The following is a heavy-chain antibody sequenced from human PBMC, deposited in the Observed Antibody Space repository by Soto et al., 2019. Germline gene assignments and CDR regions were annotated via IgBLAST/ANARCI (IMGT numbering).Heavy chain of an antibody. J-gene: IGHJ1*01. V-gene: IGHV1-18*04. CDR1: GYTFTSYG. Sequence: QVQLVQSGPDLKRPGASMKVSCKASGYTFTSYGISWVLQAPRQGLEWMAWISPLKGRTQYSQKAQGRVTLSTDTSSNTAYMEMTTLRVDDTAVYYCAMDYGDRPEYFKHWGQGTLVTVS. CDR2: ISPLKGRT. D-gene: IGHD4-17*01. CDR3: AMDYGDRPEYFKH.